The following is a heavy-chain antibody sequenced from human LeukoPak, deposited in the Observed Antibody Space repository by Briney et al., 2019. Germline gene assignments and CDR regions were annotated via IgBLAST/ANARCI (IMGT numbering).Heavy chain of an antibody. CDR1: GGSISSYY. D-gene: IGHD3-22*01. V-gene: IGHV4-4*07. Sequence: SETLSLTCTVSGGSISSYYWSWIRQPAGKGLEWIGRIYTSGSTNYNPSLKSRGTMSVDTSKNHFSLKLSSVTAADTAVYYCARAPPHYDSSGYYSSDAFDIWGQGTMVTVSS. CDR2: IYTSGST. CDR3: ARAPPHYDSSGYYSSDAFDI. J-gene: IGHJ3*02.